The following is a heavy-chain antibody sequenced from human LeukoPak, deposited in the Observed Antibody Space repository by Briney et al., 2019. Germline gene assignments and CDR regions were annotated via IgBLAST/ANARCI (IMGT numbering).Heavy chain of an antibody. CDR1: GFTFSSYA. J-gene: IGHJ4*02. D-gene: IGHD1-26*01. V-gene: IGHV3-30*14. CDR3: ALGGNY. CDR2: ISYDGSNK. Sequence: GGSLRLSCAASGFTFSSYAMHWVRQAPGKGLEWVAVISYDGSNKYYADSVKGRFTISRDNSKNTLYLQMNSLRAEDTAVYYCALGGNYWGQGTLVTVSS.